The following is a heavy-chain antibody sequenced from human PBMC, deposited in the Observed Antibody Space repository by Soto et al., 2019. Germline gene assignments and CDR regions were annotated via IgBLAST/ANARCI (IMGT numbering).Heavy chain of an antibody. CDR3: ARGSKGQSPRWVYYYYMDV. CDR2: IYYSGST. D-gene: IGHD3-16*01. V-gene: IGHV4-31*03. Sequence: SETLSLTCTVSGGSISSGGYYWSWIRQHPGKGLEWIGYIYYSGSTYYNPSLKSRVTISVDTSKNQFSLKLSSVTAADTAVYYCARGSKGQSPRWVYYYYMDVWGKGTTVTVSS. J-gene: IGHJ6*03. CDR1: GGSISSGGYY.